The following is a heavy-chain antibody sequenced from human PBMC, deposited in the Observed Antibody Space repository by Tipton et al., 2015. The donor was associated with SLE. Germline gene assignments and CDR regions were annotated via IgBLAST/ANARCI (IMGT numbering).Heavy chain of an antibody. CDR3: AGGTGAYFDH. CDR1: GFTYSGYA. V-gene: IGHV3-30*02. D-gene: IGHD3-16*01. J-gene: IGHJ4*02. Sequence: SLRLSCAASGFTYSGYAMHWVRQAPGKGLEWVAFIRADGSNKDYAGSVKGRFTISRDNSKNTLYLQMNRLRVEDTAVYYCAGGTGAYFDHWGQGTLVTVSS. CDR2: IRADGSNK.